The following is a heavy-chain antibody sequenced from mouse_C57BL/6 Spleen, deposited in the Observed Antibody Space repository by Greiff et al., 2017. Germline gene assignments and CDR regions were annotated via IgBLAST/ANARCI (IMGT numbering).Heavy chain of an antibody. Sequence: VQLKESGGGLVQPGGSMKLSCVASGFTFSNYWMNWVRQSPEKGLEWVAQIRLKSDNYATHYAESVKGRFTISRDDSKSSVYLQMNNLRAEDTGIYYCTGRTYYYGSSIDYWGQGTTLTVSS. CDR2: IRLKSDNYAT. CDR3: TGRTYYYGSSIDY. D-gene: IGHD1-1*01. V-gene: IGHV6-3*01. CDR1: GFTFSNYW. J-gene: IGHJ2*01.